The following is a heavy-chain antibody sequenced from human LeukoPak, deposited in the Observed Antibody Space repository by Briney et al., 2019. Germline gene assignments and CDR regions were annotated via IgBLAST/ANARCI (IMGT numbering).Heavy chain of an antibody. CDR2: IRGSGDTA. J-gene: IGHJ4*02. CDR3: AKVTWESRPPDCNS. V-gene: IGHV3-23*01. Sequence: PGGSLRLSCAASGFTFSSYWMHWVRQAPGKGLEWVSAIRGSGDTALYADSVKGRFTISRDNFKNIVYLEMNSLRAEDTATYYCAKVTWESRPPDCNSWGPGTLVTVSS. D-gene: IGHD6-6*01. CDR1: GFTFSSYW.